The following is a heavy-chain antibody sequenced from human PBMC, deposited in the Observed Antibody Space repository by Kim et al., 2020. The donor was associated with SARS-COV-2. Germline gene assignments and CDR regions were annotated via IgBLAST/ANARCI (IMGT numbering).Heavy chain of an antibody. V-gene: IGHV3-30*18. CDR3: VKDREYCSGGTCYNGILDH. Sequence: GGSLRLSCAASGFTFSNYAMHWVRQAPGKGLEWIAVISHDGGKTYYADSVKGRFTISRDNSKNTLSLQMNSLRGEDTAVYSCVKDREYCSGGTCYNGILDHWGQGTLVTVSS. CDR2: ISHDGGKT. D-gene: IGHD2-15*01. CDR1: GFTFSNYA. J-gene: IGHJ4*02.